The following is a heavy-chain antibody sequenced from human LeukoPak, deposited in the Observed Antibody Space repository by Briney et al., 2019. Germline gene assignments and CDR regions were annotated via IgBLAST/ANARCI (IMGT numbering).Heavy chain of an antibody. Sequence: KTSETLSLTCIVSGGSTSGGNYYWGWIRRPPGKGLEWIGGISSSGNTYYNPSLKSRITISIDTSKNHFSLKLSSVTAAGTAVYYCARLGAGPTYYDFWSGYSSFYFDYWGQGTLVTVSP. J-gene: IGHJ4*02. CDR3: ARLGAGPTYYDFWSGYSSFYFDY. D-gene: IGHD3-3*01. CDR2: ISSSGNT. CDR1: GGSTSGGNYY. V-gene: IGHV4-39*02.